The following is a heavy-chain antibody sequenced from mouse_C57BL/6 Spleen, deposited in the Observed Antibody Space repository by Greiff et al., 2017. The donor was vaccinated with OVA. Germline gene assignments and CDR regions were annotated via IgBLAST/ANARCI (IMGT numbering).Heavy chain of an antibody. CDR3: ASQHGDYGDDAMDY. J-gene: IGHJ4*01. V-gene: IGHV1-52*01. Sequence: VQLQQPGAELVRPGSSVKLSCKASGYTFPSYWMPWVKQRPIQGLEWIGNIDPSDSETHYNQKFKDKATLTVDKSYSPAYMQLSSLTSEDSAVYYCASQHGDYGDDAMDYWGQGTSVTVSS. CDR2: IDPSDSET. CDR1: GYTFPSYW. D-gene: IGHD2-13*01.